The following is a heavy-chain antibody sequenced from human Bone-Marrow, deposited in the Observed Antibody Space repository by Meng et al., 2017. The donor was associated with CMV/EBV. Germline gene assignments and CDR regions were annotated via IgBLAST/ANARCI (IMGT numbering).Heavy chain of an antibody. CDR3: ARVTGRTYYDFWSGQYYFDY. Sequence: GESLKISCAASGFTFSSYSMNWVRQAPGKGLEWVSSISSSSSYIYYADSVKGRFTISRDNAKNSLYLQMNSLRAEDTAVYYCARVTGRTYYDFWSGQYYFDYWGQGTLVTVSS. J-gene: IGHJ4*02. V-gene: IGHV3-21*04. CDR2: ISSSSSYI. CDR1: GFTFSSYS. D-gene: IGHD3-3*01.